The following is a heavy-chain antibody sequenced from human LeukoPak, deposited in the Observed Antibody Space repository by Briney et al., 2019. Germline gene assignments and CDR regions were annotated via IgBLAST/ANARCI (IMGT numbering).Heavy chain of an antibody. D-gene: IGHD2-2*01. J-gene: IGHJ5*02. CDR1: GYSISSGYY. Sequence: SETLSLTCAVSGYSISSGYYWGWIRQPPGEGLEWIGSIYHSGGTYYNPSLNIRVTISVDTSTNHFSLKLSSVTAADTAVYYCARHPYCSSTSCSKNWFDPWGQGTLVTVSS. CDR2: IYHSGGT. V-gene: IGHV4-38-2*01. CDR3: ARHPYCSSTSCSKNWFDP.